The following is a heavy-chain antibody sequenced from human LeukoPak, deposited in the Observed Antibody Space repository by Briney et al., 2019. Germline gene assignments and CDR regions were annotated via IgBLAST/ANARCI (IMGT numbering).Heavy chain of an antibody. Sequence: PSETLSLTCAVYGGSFSGYYWSWIRQPPGKGLEWIGEINHSGSTNYNPSLKSRITISVDTSKNQFSLKLSSVTAADTAVYYCAREGGLRYFYWLFDYFDYWGQGTLVTVSS. CDR1: GGSFSGYY. CDR2: INHSGST. V-gene: IGHV4-34*01. CDR3: AREGGLRYFYWLFDYFDY. J-gene: IGHJ4*02. D-gene: IGHD3-9*01.